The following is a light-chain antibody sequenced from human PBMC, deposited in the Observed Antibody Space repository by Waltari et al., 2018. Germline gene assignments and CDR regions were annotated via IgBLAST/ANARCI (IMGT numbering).Light chain of an antibody. J-gene: IGKJ1*01. CDR3: QQYETYSGT. Sequence: DIQMTQSPSTLSASAGDRVTITCRASQNINSWLAWYQQKPGKAPKPLIHAASSLQSGVPSRFSGGGSGTEFTLTISNLQPDDFATYYCQQYETYSGTFGQGTKVEIK. V-gene: IGKV1-5*01. CDR2: AAS. CDR1: QNINSW.